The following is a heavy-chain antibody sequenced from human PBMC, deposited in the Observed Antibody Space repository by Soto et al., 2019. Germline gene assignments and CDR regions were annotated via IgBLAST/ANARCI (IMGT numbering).Heavy chain of an antibody. CDR1: GGSISSYY. J-gene: IGHJ5*02. CDR3: ARGAERVVPAALNWFDP. V-gene: IGHV4-59*01. D-gene: IGHD2-2*01. Sequence: SETLSLTCTVSGGSISSYYWSWIRQPPGKGLEWIGCIYYSGSTNYNPSLKSRVTISVDTSKNQFSLKLSSVTAADTAVYYCARGAERVVPAALNWFDPWGQGTLVTVSS. CDR2: IYYSGST.